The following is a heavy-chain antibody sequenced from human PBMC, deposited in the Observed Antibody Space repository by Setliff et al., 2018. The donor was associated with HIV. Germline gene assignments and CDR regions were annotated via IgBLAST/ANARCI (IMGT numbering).Heavy chain of an antibody. J-gene: IGHJ6*02. V-gene: IGHV4-61*09. Sequence: SETLSLTCSVSGGSISSGTYYWSWIRQPAGKGLEWIGEITDTGHTNYNSSLQSRVTISLDTSRKQFSLKLTSVTASDAAVYYCARAPSCIGGNCILYYYYYYGLDVWGHGTTVTVSS. D-gene: IGHD2-15*01. CDR2: ITDTGHT. CDR1: GGSISSGTYY. CDR3: ARAPSCIGGNCILYYYYYYGLDV.